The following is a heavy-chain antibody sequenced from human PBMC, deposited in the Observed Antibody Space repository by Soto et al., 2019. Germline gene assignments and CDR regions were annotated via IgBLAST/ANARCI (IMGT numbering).Heavy chain of an antibody. D-gene: IGHD2-2*01. Sequence: QVQLVQSGAEVKKPGSSVKVSCKASGGTFSSYAISWVRQAPGQGLEWMGGIIPISDTTNYAQKFQGRVTITADESTSTADMELCSLRSEDTAVYYCARSQGNSTSIEIYYYYYYGMDVWGQGTMVTVSS. J-gene: IGHJ6*02. CDR2: IIPISDTT. CDR1: GGTFSSYA. V-gene: IGHV1-69*01. CDR3: ARSQGNSTSIEIYYYYYYGMDV.